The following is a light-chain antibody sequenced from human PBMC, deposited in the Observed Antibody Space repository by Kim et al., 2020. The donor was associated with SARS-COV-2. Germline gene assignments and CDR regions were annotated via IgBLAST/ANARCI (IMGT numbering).Light chain of an antibody. J-gene: IGKJ2*01. CDR3: KQSSNRTPLYT. V-gene: IGKV3-11*01. CDR2: DAA. CDR1: QGVSIY. Sequence: PGERADRSCRAGQGVSIYLAWYQQNSGLAPRLFIYDAANRATAIPARLSGSGSGTDFTLIISSLEPEDFAVEYCKQSSNRTPLYTFGEGTKLEIK.